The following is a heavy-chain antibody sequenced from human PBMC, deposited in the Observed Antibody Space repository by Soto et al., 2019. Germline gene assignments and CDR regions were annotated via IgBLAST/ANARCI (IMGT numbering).Heavy chain of an antibody. D-gene: IGHD3-3*01. CDR3: ARGDPYYDFWSGSNYYMEV. CDR1: GYTFTSYD. V-gene: IGHV1-8*01. J-gene: IGHJ6*03. CDR2: MNPNSGNT. Sequence: ASVKVSCKASGYTFTSYDINWVRQATGQGLEWMGWMNPNSGNTGYAQKFQGRVTMTRNTSISTAYMELSSLRSEDTAVYYCARGDPYYDFWSGSNYYMEVWGKGTTVTVSS.